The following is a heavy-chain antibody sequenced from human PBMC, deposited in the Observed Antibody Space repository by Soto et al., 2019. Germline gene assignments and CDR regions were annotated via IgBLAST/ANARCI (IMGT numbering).Heavy chain of an antibody. Sequence: PSETLSLICTVAGGSISGFYWSWVRQPAGKGLEWIGRIYSSGATKYNPSLRNRVTMSVDTSTDQYSLNLASMTAADTAVYFRARGPFCGNDCYFDVWGQGTQVTVSS. CDR2: IYSSGAT. CDR3: ARGPFCGNDCYFDV. CDR1: GGSISGFY. J-gene: IGHJ4*02. D-gene: IGHD2-21*02. V-gene: IGHV4-4*07.